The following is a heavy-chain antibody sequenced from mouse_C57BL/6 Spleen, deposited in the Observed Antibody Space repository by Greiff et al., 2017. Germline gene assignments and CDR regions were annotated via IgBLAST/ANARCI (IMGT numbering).Heavy chain of an antibody. D-gene: IGHD2-4*01. CDR3: ARRGDYGYYAMDY. Sequence: QVQLQQSGAELVKPGASVKISCKASGYAFSSYWMNWVKQRPGKGLEWIGQIYPGDGDTNYNGKFKGKATLTADKSSSTAYMQLSSLTSEDSAVYFCARRGDYGYYAMDYWGQGTSVTVSS. J-gene: IGHJ4*01. V-gene: IGHV1-80*01. CDR2: IYPGDGDT. CDR1: GYAFSSYW.